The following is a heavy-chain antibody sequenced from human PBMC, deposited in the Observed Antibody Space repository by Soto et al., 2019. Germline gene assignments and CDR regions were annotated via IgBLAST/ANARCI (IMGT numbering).Heavy chain of an antibody. J-gene: IGHJ5*02. D-gene: IGHD3-3*02. CDR3: ARHSLALRKNNWFDP. V-gene: IGHV4-39*01. CDR2: IFYLGSS. Sequence: SETLSLTCTVSGDSIISSDFYWGWVRQPPGKGLEWIGSIFYLGSSYFNPSLKSRVTMSVDTSKNQFSLRLRSVTAADTALYFCARHSLALRKNNWFDPWGQGIMVTVSS. CDR1: GDSIISSDFY.